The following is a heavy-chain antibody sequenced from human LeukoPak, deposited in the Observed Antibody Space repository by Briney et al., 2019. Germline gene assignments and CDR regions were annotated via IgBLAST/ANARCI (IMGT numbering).Heavy chain of an antibody. CDR3: ARDRSVDYFDY. J-gene: IGHJ4*02. D-gene: IGHD6-19*01. Sequence: GGSLRLSCAASGFTFSNYAMSWVRQAPGKGLEWVSAITGGGSGIYYADSMKSRFTISRDNSKNTLYLQMNSLRAEDTAVYYCARDRSVDYFDYWGQGILVTVSS. CDR2: ITGGGSGI. V-gene: IGHV3-23*01. CDR1: GFTFSNYA.